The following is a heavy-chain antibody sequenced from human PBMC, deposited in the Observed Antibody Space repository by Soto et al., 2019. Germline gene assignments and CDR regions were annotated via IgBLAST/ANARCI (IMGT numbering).Heavy chain of an antibody. D-gene: IGHD2-2*01. V-gene: IGHV3-23*01. Sequence: EVQLLESGGGLVQPGGSLRLSCAVSGFTFSSYAMSWVRQAPGKGLEWVSAITGSGGSTYYADSVKGRFTISRDNSKNTLYLQMNRLRAQDTAVYYCAKGYQLLWGFDYWGQGTLVTVSS. J-gene: IGHJ4*02. CDR1: GFTFSSYA. CDR3: AKGYQLLWGFDY. CDR2: ITGSGGST.